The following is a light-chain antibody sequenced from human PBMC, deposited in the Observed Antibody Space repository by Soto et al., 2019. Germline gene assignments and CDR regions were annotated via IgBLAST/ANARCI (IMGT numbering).Light chain of an antibody. Sequence: EIVLTQSPGTLSLSPGERATLSCRASQSVSGSYLAWYQHKPGQAPRLLIYGASSRATGIPDRFSGSGSGTDFTLTSSRLEPEDFAGYYCHHYGSSPPRTFGQGTQLETK. CDR3: HHYGSSPPRT. CDR2: GAS. CDR1: QSVSGSY. V-gene: IGKV3-20*01. J-gene: IGKJ2*01.